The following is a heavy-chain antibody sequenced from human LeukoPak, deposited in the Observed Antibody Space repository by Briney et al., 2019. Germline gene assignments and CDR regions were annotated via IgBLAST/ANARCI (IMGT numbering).Heavy chain of an antibody. CDR1: GGSFSRGSYY. J-gene: IGHJ2*01. Sequence: PSQTLSLTCTVSGGSFSRGSYYWSWIRQPAGKGLEWIGRISSSGTTNYNPSFKSRVTISVDTSKNQFSLKLSSVTAADTAVYYCARHGLSGGSYHGWYFDLWGRGTLVTVSS. CDR2: ISSSGTT. D-gene: IGHD1-26*01. CDR3: ARHGLSGGSYHGWYFDL. V-gene: IGHV4-61*02.